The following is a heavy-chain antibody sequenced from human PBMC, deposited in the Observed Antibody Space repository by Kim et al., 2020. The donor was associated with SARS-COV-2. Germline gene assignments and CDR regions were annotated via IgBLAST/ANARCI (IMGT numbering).Heavy chain of an antibody. V-gene: IGHV4-59*01. D-gene: IGHD3-9*01. CDR1: GGSISSYY. J-gene: IGHJ4*02. Sequence: SETLSLTCTVSGGSISSYYWSWIRQPPGKGLEWIGYIYYSGSTNYNPSLKSRVTISVDTSKNQFSLKLSSVTAADTAVYYCARGGRYLTYWGQGTLVTVSS. CDR2: IYYSGST. CDR3: ARGGRYLTY.